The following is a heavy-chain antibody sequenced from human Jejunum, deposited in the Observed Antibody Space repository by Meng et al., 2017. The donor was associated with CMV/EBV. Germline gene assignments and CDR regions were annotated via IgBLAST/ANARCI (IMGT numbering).Heavy chain of an antibody. V-gene: IGHV1-18*01. CDR2: ISAYNGNT. Sequence: VTLGQFGCELKKPGAARKVSCKASGYTFPNYGITWVRQAPGQGLEWMGWISAYNGNTNYAQTLQGRVTMTTDTSTSTAYMELRSLRSDDTAVYYCARVEVGITSGDYWGQGTLVTVSS. J-gene: IGHJ4*02. D-gene: IGHD1-26*01. CDR3: ARVEVGITSGDY. CDR1: GYTFPNYG.